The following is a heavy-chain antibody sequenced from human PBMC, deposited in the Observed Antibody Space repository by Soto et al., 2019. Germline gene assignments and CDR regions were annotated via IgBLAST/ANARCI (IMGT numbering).Heavy chain of an antibody. CDR2: ISNTGGTT. D-gene: IGHD1-1*01. CDR3: VRSKLEVGDAFDI. J-gene: IGHJ3*02. Sequence: QPQLVESGGGLVKPGGSLRLSCAASGFTFSDYYMSWIRQAPGKGLEWVSYISNTGGTTYYADSVKGRFTISRDNAKNSLDLQMNSLRAQDTAKYFCVRSKLEVGDAFDIWGQGTMVTFSS. V-gene: IGHV3-11*01. CDR1: GFTFSDYY.